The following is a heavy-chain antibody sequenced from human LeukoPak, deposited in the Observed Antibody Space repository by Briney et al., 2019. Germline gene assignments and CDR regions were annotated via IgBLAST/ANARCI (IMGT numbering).Heavy chain of an antibody. Sequence: GGSLRLSCAASGFTFSSYWMSWVRQAPGKGLEWVANIKQDGSEKYYVDSVKGRFTISRDNAKNSLYLQMNSLRAEDTAVYYCARVGVPAALYYYYMDVWGKGTTVTVSS. CDR3: ARVGVPAALYYYYMDV. CDR1: GFTFSSYW. V-gene: IGHV3-7*01. CDR2: IKQDGSEK. D-gene: IGHD2-2*01. J-gene: IGHJ6*03.